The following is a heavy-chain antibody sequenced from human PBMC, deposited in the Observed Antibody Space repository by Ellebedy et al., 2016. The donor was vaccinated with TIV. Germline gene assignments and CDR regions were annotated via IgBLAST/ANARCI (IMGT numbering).Heavy chain of an antibody. D-gene: IGHD6-19*01. Sequence: SETLSLTXAVYGGSFSTYWWSWIRQPPGKGLEWIGEITPYGGTNYNPSLRGRVFMSIDTSKNQFSLKLSSLTAADTAVYYCGTGWHVIELWGQGTLVTVSS. CDR3: GTGWHVIEL. V-gene: IGHV4-34*10. J-gene: IGHJ4*02. CDR2: ITPYGGT. CDR1: GGSFSTYW.